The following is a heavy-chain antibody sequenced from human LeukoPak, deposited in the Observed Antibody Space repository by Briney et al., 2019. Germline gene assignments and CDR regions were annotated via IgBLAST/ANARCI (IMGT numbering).Heavy chain of an antibody. CDR3: ASATIIWGSYRSWLDP. V-gene: IGHV1-24*01. CDR1: RTTLTRLS. Sequence: ASVKVSCKVIRTTLTRLSIHWVRQAPGKGLEWMGGRDPEYGETIYAQDFQGRITMTQDTSTDTAFLELNRLTSEDTALYYCASATIIWGSYRSWLDPWGQGSLVTVSS. D-gene: IGHD3-16*02. CDR2: RDPEYGET. J-gene: IGHJ5*02.